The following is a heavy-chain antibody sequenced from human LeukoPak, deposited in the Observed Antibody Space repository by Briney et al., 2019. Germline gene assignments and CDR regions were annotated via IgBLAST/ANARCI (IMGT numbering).Heavy chain of an antibody. CDR3: AREREGRRGYSYGYFDY. Sequence: SETLSLTCTVSGGSISGYYWSWIRQPAGKGLEWIGRIFPTGSTNYNPSLKSRVTMSVDTSRNQFSLKLTSVTAADTAVYYCAREREGRRGYSYGYFDYWGQGTLVTVSS. J-gene: IGHJ4*02. CDR1: GGSISGYY. D-gene: IGHD5-18*01. V-gene: IGHV4-4*07. CDR2: IFPTGST.